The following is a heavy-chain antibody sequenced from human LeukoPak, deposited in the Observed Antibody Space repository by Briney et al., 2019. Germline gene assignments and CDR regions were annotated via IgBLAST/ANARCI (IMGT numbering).Heavy chain of an antibody. CDR3: ARSVDRVRGVMGHDAFDI. CDR1: GYSFTSYW. J-gene: IGHJ3*02. V-gene: IGHV5-51*01. D-gene: IGHD3-10*01. CDR2: IYPGDSDT. Sequence: GESLKISCKGSGYSFTSYWIGWVRQMPGKGLEWMGIIYPGDSDTRYSPSFQGQVTISADKSISTAYLQWSSLKASDTAMYYCARSVDRVRGVMGHDAFDIWGQGTMVTVSS.